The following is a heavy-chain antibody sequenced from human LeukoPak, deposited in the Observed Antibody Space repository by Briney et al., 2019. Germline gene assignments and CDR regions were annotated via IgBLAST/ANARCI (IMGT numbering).Heavy chain of an antibody. CDR3: AGYYDSSGYYYFDY. J-gene: IGHJ4*02. D-gene: IGHD3-22*01. CDR2: ISWNSGSI. V-gene: IGHV3-9*01. Sequence: PGGSLRLSCAASGFTVSSNYMSWVRQAPGKGLEWVSGISWNSGSIAYADSVRGRFTISRDNAKNSLYLQMNSLTPEDTALYYCAGYYDSSGYYYFDYWGQGTLVTVSS. CDR1: GFTVSSNY.